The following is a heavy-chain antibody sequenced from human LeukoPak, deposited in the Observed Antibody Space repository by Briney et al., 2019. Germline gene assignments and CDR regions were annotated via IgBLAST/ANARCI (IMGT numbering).Heavy chain of an antibody. J-gene: IGHJ4*02. CDR3: SKGGSDYDDHGYSFDY. V-gene: IGHV3-23*01. CDR1: GFTFSSYA. CDR2: ISSSGGNT. Sequence: GGSLRLSCAASGFTFSSYAMSWVRQAPGKGLEWVSAISSSGGNTYYADSVKGRFTISRDNSKNTLYLQMNSLRAEDTAVYYCSKGGSDYDDHGYSFDYWGQGAMVTVS. D-gene: IGHD1-26*01.